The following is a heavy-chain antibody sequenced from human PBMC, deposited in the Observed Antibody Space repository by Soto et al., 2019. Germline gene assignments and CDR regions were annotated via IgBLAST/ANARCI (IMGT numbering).Heavy chain of an antibody. Sequence: QLQLQESGPGLVKPSETLSLTCTVSGGSISSSSYYWGWIRQPPGKGLEWIGSIYYSGSTYYNPSLKSRVTISVDPSKPQFPLTLSSVTAADSAVYYCARRVEEMATISYWFAPWGQGTLVTVSS. CDR1: GGSISSSSYY. V-gene: IGHV4-39*01. CDR3: ARRVEEMATISYWFAP. J-gene: IGHJ5*02. CDR2: IYYSGST. D-gene: IGHD5-12*01.